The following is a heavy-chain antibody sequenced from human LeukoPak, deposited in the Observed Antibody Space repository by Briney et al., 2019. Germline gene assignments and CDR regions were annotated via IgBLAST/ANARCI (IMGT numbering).Heavy chain of an antibody. CDR2: ISWNSGSI. CDR1: GFIFDDYA. CDR3: AKGSEEAVAWNWFDP. D-gene: IGHD6-19*01. J-gene: IGHJ5*02. Sequence: GGSLRLSCAASGFIFDDYAMHWVRQAPGKGLEWVSGISWNSGSIGYADSVKGRFTISRDNAKNSLYLQMNSLRAEDTAVYYCAKGSEEAVAWNWFDPWGQGTLVTVSS. V-gene: IGHV3-9*01.